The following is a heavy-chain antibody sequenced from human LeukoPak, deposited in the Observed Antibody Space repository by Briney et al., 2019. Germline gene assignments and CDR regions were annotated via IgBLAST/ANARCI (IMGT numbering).Heavy chain of an antibody. CDR1: GYSFTSYW. D-gene: IGHD2-2*01. CDR2: IYPGGSDT. Sequence: GESLKISCKGSGYSFTSYWIGWVRQMPGKGLEWMGIIYPGGSDTRYSPSFQGQVTISADKSISTAYLQWSSLKASDTAMYYCARLGTFGSTSHYGMDVWGQGTTVTVSS. CDR3: ARLGTFGSTSHYGMDV. V-gene: IGHV5-51*01. J-gene: IGHJ6*02.